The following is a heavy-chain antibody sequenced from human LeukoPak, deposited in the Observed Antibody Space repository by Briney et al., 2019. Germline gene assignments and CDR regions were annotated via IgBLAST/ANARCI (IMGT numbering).Heavy chain of an antibody. CDR2: INPNSGGT. D-gene: IGHD3-10*01. CDR3: ARGSMVRGFFSFHGTRKEGSYYYYMDV. V-gene: IGHV1-2*02. CDR1: GYSFTAYY. Sequence: ASVKVSCKASGYSFTAYYMHWVRQAPGQGLEWMGWINPNSGGTNYAQKFQGRVTMTRDTSISTAYMELSRLRSDDTAVYYCARGSMVRGFFSFHGTRKEGSYYYYMDVWGKGTTVTVSS. J-gene: IGHJ6*03.